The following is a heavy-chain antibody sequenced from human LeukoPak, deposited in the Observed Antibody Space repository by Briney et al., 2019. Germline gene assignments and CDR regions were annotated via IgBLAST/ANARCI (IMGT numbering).Heavy chain of an antibody. CDR2: INSNGDEI. V-gene: IGHV3-23*01. J-gene: IGHJ4*02. CDR3: ANWIGSSSRDY. Sequence: GGSLRLSCAASGFTFSTYAMTCVRQAPGKGLDWVSGINSNGDEIYYADSVRGRFTISRDNSNNALYLQMDSLRAEDTAVYYCANWIGSSSRDYWGQGTLVTVSS. D-gene: IGHD6-6*01. CDR1: GFTFSTYA.